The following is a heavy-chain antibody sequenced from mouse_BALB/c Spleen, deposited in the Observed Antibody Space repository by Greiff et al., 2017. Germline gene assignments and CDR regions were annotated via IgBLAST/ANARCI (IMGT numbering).Heavy chain of an antibody. CDR2: INSNGGST. J-gene: IGHJ1*01. D-gene: IGHD2-14*01. CDR1: GFTFSSYG. CDR3: AKSYYRYDGWYFDV. V-gene: IGHV5-6-3*01. Sequence: EVQLVESGGGLVQPGGSLKLSCAASGFTFSSYGMSWVRQTPDKRLELVATINSNGGSTYYPDSVKGRFTISRDNAKNTLYLQMSSLKSEDTAMYYCAKSYYRYDGWYFDVWGAGTTVTVSS.